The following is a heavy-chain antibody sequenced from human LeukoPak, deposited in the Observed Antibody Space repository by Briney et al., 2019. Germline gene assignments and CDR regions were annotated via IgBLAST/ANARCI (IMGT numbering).Heavy chain of an antibody. CDR2: VSYDGSNE. D-gene: IGHD6-19*01. CDR1: GSTFSSYA. V-gene: IGHV3-30-3*01. Sequence: TGGSLRLSCAASGSTFSSYAMHWVRQTPGKGLEWVAVVSYDGSNEYYADSVKGRFTISRDNSKNTLYLQMNSLRAEDTAVYYCARVQGAVAGTFDYWGQGTLVTVSS. CDR3: ARVQGAVAGTFDY. J-gene: IGHJ4*02.